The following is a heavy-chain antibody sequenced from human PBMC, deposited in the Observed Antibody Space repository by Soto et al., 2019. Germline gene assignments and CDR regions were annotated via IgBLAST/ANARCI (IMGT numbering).Heavy chain of an antibody. J-gene: IGHJ4*02. V-gene: IGHV3-33*01. CDR1: GFTFSSYG. Sequence: GGSLRLSCAASGFTFSSYGMHWVRQAPGKGLEWVAVIWYDGSNKYYADSVKGRFTISRDNSKNTLYLQMNSLRAEDTAVYYCARDIQEWELVEYYFDYWGQGALVTVSS. CDR2: IWYDGSNK. D-gene: IGHD1-26*01. CDR3: ARDIQEWELVEYYFDY.